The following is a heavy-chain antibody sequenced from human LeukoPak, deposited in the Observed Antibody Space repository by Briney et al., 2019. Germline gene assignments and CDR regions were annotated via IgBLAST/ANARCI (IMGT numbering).Heavy chain of an antibody. CDR2: IIPIFGTA. CDR3: ARPLGYSGYEGLAY. J-gene: IGHJ4*02. CDR1: GGTFSSYA. Sequence: GASVKVSCKASGGTFSSYAISWVRQAPGQGLEWMGGIIPIFGTANYAQKFQGRVTITADESTSTAYMELSSLRSEDTAVYYCARPLGYSGYEGLAYWGQGTLVTVSS. D-gene: IGHD5-12*01. V-gene: IGHV1-69*13.